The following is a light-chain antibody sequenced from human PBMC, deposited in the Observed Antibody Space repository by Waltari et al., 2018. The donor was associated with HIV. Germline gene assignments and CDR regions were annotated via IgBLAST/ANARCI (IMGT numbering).Light chain of an antibody. CDR1: QSALYSSNNKNY. Sequence: DIVMTQSPDSLAVSLGERATTNCKSTQSALYSSNNKNYLAWYQQKPGQPPKLLIYWASTRESGVPDRFSCSGSGTDFTLTISSLQAEDVAVYYCQQYYSTPWTFGQGTKVEIK. CDR2: WAS. V-gene: IGKV4-1*01. J-gene: IGKJ1*01. CDR3: QQYYSTPWT.